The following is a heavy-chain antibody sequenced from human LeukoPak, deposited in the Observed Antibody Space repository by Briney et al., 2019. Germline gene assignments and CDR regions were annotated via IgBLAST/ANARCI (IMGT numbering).Heavy chain of an antibody. CDR2: ISSSSTYI. J-gene: IGHJ3*02. D-gene: IGHD3-10*02. V-gene: IGHV3-21*01. CDR3: ARDVLNALDI. Sequence: GGSLRLSCSASGLTFSSSTMTWVRHSPRKGLEWVSSISSSSTYIYYADSVKGRFISSRDNAKNSLYLQKNSLRAEDTAVFYCARDVLNALDIWGQGTIVTVSS. CDR1: GLTFSSST.